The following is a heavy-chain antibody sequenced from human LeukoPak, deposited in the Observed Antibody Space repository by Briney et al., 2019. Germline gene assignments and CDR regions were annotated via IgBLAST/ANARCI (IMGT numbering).Heavy chain of an antibody. CDR2: INSDGSST. D-gene: IGHD3-10*01. V-gene: IGHV3-74*01. Sequence: PGGSLRLSCAASGFTFSSYWMHWVRQAPGKGLVWVSRINSDGSSTSYADSVKGRFTISRDNAKNTLYLQMNSLRAEDTAVYYCAKALPSAMVRDTPDYWGQGTLVTVSS. CDR3: AKALPSAMVRDTPDY. J-gene: IGHJ4*02. CDR1: GFTFSSYW.